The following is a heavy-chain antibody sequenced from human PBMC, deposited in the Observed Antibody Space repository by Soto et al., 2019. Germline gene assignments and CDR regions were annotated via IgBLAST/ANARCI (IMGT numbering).Heavy chain of an antibody. CDR1: GGSFSGYY. D-gene: IGHD6-19*01. V-gene: IGHV4-34*01. CDR3: ASLGKYSSGCRAKCIKPSGYYYYSMDV. CDR2: INHSGST. J-gene: IGHJ6*02. Sequence: SETLSLTCAVYGGSFSGYYWSWIRQPPGKGLEWIGEINHSGSTNYNPSLKSRVTISVDTSKNQFSLKLSSVTAADTAVYYCASLGKYSSGCRAKCIKPSGYYYYSMDVWGQGTTVTVSS.